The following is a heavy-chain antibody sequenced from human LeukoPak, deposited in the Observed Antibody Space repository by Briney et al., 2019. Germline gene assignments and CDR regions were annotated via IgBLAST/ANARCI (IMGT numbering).Heavy chain of an antibody. CDR3: ARNRAYRSGWTDH. D-gene: IGHD6-19*01. J-gene: IGHJ5*02. Sequence: GGSLRLSCAASGFTFSNYWMSWVRQAPGKGLEWVANIKKDGSEKYYVDSVKGRFTISRDNAKNSLFLQMNSLGAEDTAVCYCARNRAYRSGWTDHWGQGTLVTVSS. V-gene: IGHV3-7*01. CDR1: GFTFSNYW. CDR2: IKKDGSEK.